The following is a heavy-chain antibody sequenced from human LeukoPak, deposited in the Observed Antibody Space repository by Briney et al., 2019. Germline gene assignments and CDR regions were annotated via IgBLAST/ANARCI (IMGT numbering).Heavy chain of an antibody. Sequence: SETLSRTCSVYGGSFSGYYWSWIRQPPGKGLEWIGEINHSGSTNYNPSLKSRVTISVDTSKNQFSLKLSSVTAADTAVYYCARVSDSNYYYYYMDVWGKGTTVTVSS. V-gene: IGHV4-34*01. CDR1: GGSFSGYY. J-gene: IGHJ6*03. D-gene: IGHD4-11*01. CDR3: ARVSDSNYYYYYMDV. CDR2: INHSGST.